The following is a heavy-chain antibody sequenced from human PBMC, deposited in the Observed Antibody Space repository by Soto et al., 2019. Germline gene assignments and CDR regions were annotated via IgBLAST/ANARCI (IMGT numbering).Heavy chain of an antibody. Sequence: PGGSLRLSCAASGFTFSSYGMHWVRQAPGKGLEWVAVISYDGSNKYYADSVKGRFTISRDNSKNTLYLQMNSLRAEDTAVYYYAKEGPPYDYFLFTVDYWGQGTLVTVSS. CDR2: ISYDGSNK. J-gene: IGHJ4*02. D-gene: IGHD4-17*01. CDR3: AKEGPPYDYFLFTVDY. V-gene: IGHV3-30*18. CDR1: GFTFSSYG.